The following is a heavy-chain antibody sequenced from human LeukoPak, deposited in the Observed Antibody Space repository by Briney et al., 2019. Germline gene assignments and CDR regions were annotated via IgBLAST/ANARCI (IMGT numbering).Heavy chain of an antibody. V-gene: IGHV5-10-1*01. CDR3: ARRTGVEWFDH. D-gene: IGHD7-27*01. CDR1: GYNFTTYW. Sequence: GESLKISCKGSGYNFTTYWIIWVRQLPGKGLEWMGRIDPSDSYIIYSPSFQGHVTISADKSISTAYLQWSSLKASDTAMYYCARRTGVEWFDHWGQGTPVTVSS. CDR2: IDPSDSYI. J-gene: IGHJ5*02.